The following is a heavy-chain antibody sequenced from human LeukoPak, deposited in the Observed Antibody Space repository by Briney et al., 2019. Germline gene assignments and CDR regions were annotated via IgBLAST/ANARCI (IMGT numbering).Heavy chain of an antibody. J-gene: IGHJ4*02. V-gene: IGHV4-39*01. D-gene: IGHD1-1*01. CDR1: GGPISSSSDY. CDR2: IYYHENT. Sequence: PSETLSLTCTVSGGPISSSSDYGGWIRQAPGKGLEWIGSIYYHENTYYNSSLKSRVTISVDTSKNQFSLKLNSVTAADTAVYFRARRAYSAAYWKHFEYWGQGTLVTVS. CDR3: ARRAYSAAYWKHFEY.